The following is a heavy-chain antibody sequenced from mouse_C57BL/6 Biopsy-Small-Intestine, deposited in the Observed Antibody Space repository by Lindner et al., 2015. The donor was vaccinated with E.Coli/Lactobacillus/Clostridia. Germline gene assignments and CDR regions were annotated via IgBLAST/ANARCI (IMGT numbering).Heavy chain of an antibody. CDR1: GYAFSSSW. Sequence: VQLQESGPELVKPGASVKISCKASGYAFSSSWMNWVKQRPGKGLEWIGRIYPGGGDTNYNGKFKGKATLTADKSSSTAYMQLSSLTSEDSAVYFCATDYDPFDYWGQGTTLTVSS. CDR2: IYPGGGDT. V-gene: IGHV1-82*01. D-gene: IGHD2-4*01. J-gene: IGHJ2*01. CDR3: ATDYDPFDY.